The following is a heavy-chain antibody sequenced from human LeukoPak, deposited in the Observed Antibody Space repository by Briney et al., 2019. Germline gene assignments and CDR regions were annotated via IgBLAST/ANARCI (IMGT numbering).Heavy chain of an antibody. CDR1: GFTFSDYY. CDR2: ISSSGSTI. D-gene: IGHD3-10*01. J-gene: IGHJ5*02. V-gene: IGHV3-11*01. CDR3: AKAYGSGTSNWFDP. Sequence: GGSLRLSCAASGFTFSDYYMSWIRQAPGKGLEWVSYISSSGSTIYYADSVKGRFTISRDNAKNSLYLQMNSLRAEDTAVYYCAKAYGSGTSNWFDPWGQGTLVAVSS.